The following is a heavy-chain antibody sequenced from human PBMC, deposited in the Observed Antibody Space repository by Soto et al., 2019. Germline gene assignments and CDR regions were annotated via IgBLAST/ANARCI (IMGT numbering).Heavy chain of an antibody. J-gene: IGHJ6*02. D-gene: IGHD6-13*01. CDR3: AKSIRSSSWYGGFSYYYGMDV. CDR1: GFTFSSYA. CDR2: ISGSGGST. Sequence: PGESLKISCAASGFTFSSYAMSWVRQAPGKGLEWVSAISGSGGSTYYADSVKGRFTISRDNSKNTLYLQMNSLRAEDTAVYYCAKSIRSSSWYGGFSYYYGMDVWGQGTTVTVSS. V-gene: IGHV3-23*01.